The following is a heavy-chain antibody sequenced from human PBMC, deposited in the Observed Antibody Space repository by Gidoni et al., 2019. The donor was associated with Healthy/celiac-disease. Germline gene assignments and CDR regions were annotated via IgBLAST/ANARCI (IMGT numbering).Heavy chain of an antibody. CDR2: ISSSSSYI. Sequence: MNWVRQAPGKGLEWVSSISSSSSYIYYADSVKGRFTISRDNAKNSLYLQMNSLRAEDTAVYYCARDSSSGWYDYWGQGTLVTVSS. CDR3: ARDSSSGWYDY. J-gene: IGHJ4*02. V-gene: IGHV3-21*01. D-gene: IGHD6-19*01.